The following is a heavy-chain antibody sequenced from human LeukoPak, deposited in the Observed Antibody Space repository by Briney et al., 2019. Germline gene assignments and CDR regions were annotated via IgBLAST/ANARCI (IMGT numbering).Heavy chain of an antibody. D-gene: IGHD4-17*01. J-gene: IGHJ4*02. V-gene: IGHV3-53*01. CDR1: GFTVSNSY. CDR3: TRAALNDYAAN. Sequence: GGSLRLSCAASGFTVSNSYMSWVRQAPGKGLEWVSMIYVGGSTFYAGSVKGRFTISRDNSKNTLYLQMDSLRAEDMAIYYCTRAALNDYAANWGQGSLVTVSS. CDR2: IYVGGST.